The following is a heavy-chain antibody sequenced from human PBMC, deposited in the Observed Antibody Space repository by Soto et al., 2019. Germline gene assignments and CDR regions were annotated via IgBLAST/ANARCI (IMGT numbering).Heavy chain of an antibody. CDR1: GGSISSYY. J-gene: IGHJ5*02. CDR2: IYYSGST. D-gene: IGHD6-13*01. CDR3: ARALIAAADNWFDP. V-gene: IGHV4-59*01. Sequence: QVQLQESGPGLVKPSETLSLTCTVSGGSISSYYWSWIRQPPGKGLEWIGYIYYSGSTNYNPSLKSRVTISVDPSKNQFSLKLSSVTAADTAVYYCARALIAAADNWFDPWGQGTLVTVSS.